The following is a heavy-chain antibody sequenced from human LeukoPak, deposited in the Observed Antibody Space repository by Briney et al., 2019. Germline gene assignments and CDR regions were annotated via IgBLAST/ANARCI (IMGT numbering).Heavy chain of an antibody. CDR1: GIHFNYYW. CDR2: KKQSGSEK. Sequence: PGGVPGPSRAAPGIHFNYYWMRLVRPAPGEGLGGGANKKQSGSEKYYVDSVKGRFTISRDNAKNSLYLQMNSLRAEDTAVYYCAREVVAAAGSYYFDYWGQGTLVTVSS. D-gene: IGHD6-13*01. V-gene: IGHV3-7*01. J-gene: IGHJ4*02. CDR3: AREVVAAAGSYYFDY.